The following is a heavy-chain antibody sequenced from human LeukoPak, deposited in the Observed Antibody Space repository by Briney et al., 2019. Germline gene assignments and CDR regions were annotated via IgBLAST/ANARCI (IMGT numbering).Heavy chain of an antibody. CDR3: ARSELGYNYYYMDV. J-gene: IGHJ6*03. Sequence: GGTLRLSCVASGFTFTSSAMSWVRQAPGKGLEWVSSISSSSSYIYYVDSVKGRFTISRDNAKKSLYLQMNSLRAEDTAVYYCARSELGYNYYYMDVWGKGTTVTISS. CDR2: ISSSSSYI. CDR1: GFTFTSSA. V-gene: IGHV3-21*01. D-gene: IGHD3-10*01.